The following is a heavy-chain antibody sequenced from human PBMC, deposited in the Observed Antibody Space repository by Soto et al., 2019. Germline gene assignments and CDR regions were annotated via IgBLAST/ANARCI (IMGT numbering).Heavy chain of an antibody. CDR2: IYYSGST. Sequence: SETLPLTCTVSGGSISSGDYYWSWIRQPPGKGLEWIGYIYYSGSTYYNPSLKSRVTISVDTSKNQFSLKLSSVTAADTAVYYCARERTAVGGRQIPLWPYGMDVWGQGTTVTVSS. CDR3: ARERTAVGGRQIPLWPYGMDV. D-gene: IGHD5-18*01. J-gene: IGHJ6*02. V-gene: IGHV4-30-4*01. CDR1: GGSISSGDYY.